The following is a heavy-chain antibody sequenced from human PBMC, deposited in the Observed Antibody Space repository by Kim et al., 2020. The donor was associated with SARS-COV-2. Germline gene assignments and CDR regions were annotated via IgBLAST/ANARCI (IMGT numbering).Heavy chain of an antibody. J-gene: IGHJ5*02. CDR3: AGYCSSTICRWFDP. D-gene: IGHD2-2*01. Sequence: NPSLRSRFSISVDTSKNQFSLKLNSVTAADTAVYYCAGYCSSTICRWFDPWGQGTLVTVSS. V-gene: IGHV4-31*02.